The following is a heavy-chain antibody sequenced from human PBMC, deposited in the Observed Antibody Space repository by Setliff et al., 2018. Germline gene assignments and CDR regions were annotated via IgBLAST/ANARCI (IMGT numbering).Heavy chain of an antibody. CDR1: GYEFTNYW. CDR3: ATNGASGSYYHFGS. CDR2: LFPGDSDT. Sequence: GESLKISCKTSGYEFTNYWIAWVRQTLGKGLEWMGSLFPGDSDTKYSPSFQGQVTISVDTSITTAYLQWDSLQASDSAIYYCATNGASGSYYHFGSWGQGALVTVSS. V-gene: IGHV5-51*01. J-gene: IGHJ4*02. D-gene: IGHD3-10*01.